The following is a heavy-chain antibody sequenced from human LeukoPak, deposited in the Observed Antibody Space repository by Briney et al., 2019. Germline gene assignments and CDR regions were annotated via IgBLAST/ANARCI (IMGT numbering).Heavy chain of an antibody. CDR2: VNAGNGNT. V-gene: IGHV1-3*01. Sequence: ASVTVSCKTSGNTFSSNIINWVRQAPGQRLDWMGWVNAGNGNTKYSEKFQGRVTITRDTSASTVYMEMSSLRSEDTAVYYCARERPTTTAFHVWGQGTMVTVS. CDR1: GNTFSSNI. J-gene: IGHJ3*01. CDR3: ARERPTTTAFHV. D-gene: IGHD1-14*01.